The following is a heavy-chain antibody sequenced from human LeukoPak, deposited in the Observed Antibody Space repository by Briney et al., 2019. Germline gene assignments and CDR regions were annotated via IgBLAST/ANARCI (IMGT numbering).Heavy chain of an antibody. CDR2: IYHSGNT. D-gene: IGHD3-10*01. CDR1: GYSISSGYY. J-gene: IGHJ3*01. CDR3: ARVLYYGSVSGTFDV. V-gene: IGHV4-38-2*01. Sequence: KPSETLSLTCAVSGYSISSGYYWGWIRQPPGKGLEWIGSIYHSGNTYYNPSLKSRVTISVDTSKNQFSLKLNSVTAADTAVYYCARVLYYGSVSGTFDVWGQGTMVTVSS.